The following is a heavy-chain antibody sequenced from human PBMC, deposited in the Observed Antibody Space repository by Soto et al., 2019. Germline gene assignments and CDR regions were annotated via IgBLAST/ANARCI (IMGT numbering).Heavy chain of an antibody. CDR3: ARAGYCGPGCYYYFDY. J-gene: IGHJ4*02. D-gene: IGHD2-21*02. V-gene: IGHV3-7*01. Sequence: GGSLRLSCAVSGFTFGSYWMNWVRPIPGKGLEWVAYIKPDGSATYYVDSVKGRFTISRDNAKNSLYLQMNSLRVEDTSVYYCARAGYCGPGCYYYFDYWGQGTLVTVSS. CDR1: GFTFGSYW. CDR2: IKPDGSAT.